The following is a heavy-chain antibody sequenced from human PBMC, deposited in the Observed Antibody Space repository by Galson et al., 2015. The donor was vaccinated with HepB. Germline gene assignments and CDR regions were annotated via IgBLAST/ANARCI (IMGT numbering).Heavy chain of an antibody. CDR3: ARDSARATYYYYGMDV. V-gene: IGHV3-7*03. D-gene: IGHD5-12*01. J-gene: IGHJ6*02. CDR1: GFTFSSYW. Sequence: SLRLSCAASGFTFSSYWMSWVRQAPGKGLEWVANIKQDGSEKYYVDSVKGRFTISRDNAKNSLYLQMNSLRAEDTAVYYCARDSARATYYYYGMDVWGQGTTVTVSS. CDR2: IKQDGSEK.